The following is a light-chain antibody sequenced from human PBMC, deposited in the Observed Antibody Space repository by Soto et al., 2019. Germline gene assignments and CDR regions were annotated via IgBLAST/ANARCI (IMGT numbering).Light chain of an antibody. V-gene: IGLV2-8*01. CDR3: ISYAGTADV. CDR2: EVS. CDR1: SSDVGGYFY. Sequence: QSVLTQPPSASGSPGQSVTISCSGTSSDVGGYFYVSWYQQQPGKAPKLMIYEVSNRPSGVPDRFSGSKSGNTASLTVSGLQDEAEYDYYCISYAGTADVFGTGTKLTVL. J-gene: IGLJ2*01.